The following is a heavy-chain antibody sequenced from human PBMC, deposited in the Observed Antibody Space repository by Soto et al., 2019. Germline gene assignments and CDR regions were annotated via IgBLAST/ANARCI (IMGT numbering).Heavy chain of an antibody. Sequence: EVQLLESGGGLVQPGGSLRLSCAASGFTFSTYAMTWVRQAPGKGLEWVSGINDSGGSTYYADSVKGRFTISRDNAKNTLYLQMNSLRVEDTAVYYCAKIGDYWGQGTLVTVSS. CDR2: INDSGGST. CDR3: AKIGDY. CDR1: GFTFSTYA. J-gene: IGHJ4*02. V-gene: IGHV3-23*01.